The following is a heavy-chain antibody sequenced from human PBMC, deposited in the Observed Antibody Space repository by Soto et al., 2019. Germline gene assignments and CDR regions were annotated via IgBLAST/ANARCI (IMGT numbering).Heavy chain of an antibody. CDR2: IKGKADGGTA. J-gene: IGHJ4*02. CDR3: TKDPPLTLVRTPSRGFFDY. D-gene: IGHD3-10*01. CDR1: GFTFSDVC. V-gene: IGHV3-15*01. Sequence: EVQLVESGGGLVKPGGSLRLSCAASGFTFSDVCMNWVRQALGKRLAWVGRIKGKADGGTADYAAPVRGRFTISRDDSIYTLDLQMNSLKPEDTAVYYCTKDPPLTLVRTPSRGFFDYCGQGTLVTVSS.